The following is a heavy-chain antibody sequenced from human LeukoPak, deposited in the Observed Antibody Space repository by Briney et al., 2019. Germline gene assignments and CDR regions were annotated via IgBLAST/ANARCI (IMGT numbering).Heavy chain of an antibody. Sequence: GASVTVSCTASRFTFTIPTVQWVRQARGPRHERIGWIVVGSGYTNYAQKFQERVTFTGDMSTGTVYMELSSLRSEDTAVYYCAVARGLTDPLDFWGQGTLVTVSS. CDR3: AVARGLTDPLDF. CDR1: RFTFTIPT. V-gene: IGHV1-58*01. CDR2: IVVGSGYT. D-gene: IGHD3-10*01. J-gene: IGHJ4*02.